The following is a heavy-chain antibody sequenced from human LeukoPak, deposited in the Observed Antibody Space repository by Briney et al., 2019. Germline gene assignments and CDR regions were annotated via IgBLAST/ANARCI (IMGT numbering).Heavy chain of an antibody. CDR1: GFTFSSYA. D-gene: IGHD3-3*01. V-gene: IGHV3-30*04. CDR3: AKDAVRITIFGVVDY. J-gene: IGHJ4*02. Sequence: GGSLRLSCAASGFTFSSYAMHWVRQAPGKGLEWVAVISYDGSNKYYADSVKGRFTISRDNSKNTLYLQMNSLRAEDTAVYYCAKDAVRITIFGVVDYWGQGTLVTVSS. CDR2: ISYDGSNK.